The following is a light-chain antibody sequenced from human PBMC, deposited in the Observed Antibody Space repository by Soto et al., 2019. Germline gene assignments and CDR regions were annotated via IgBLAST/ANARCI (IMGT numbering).Light chain of an antibody. CDR1: QSISSW. J-gene: IGKJ5*01. Sequence: DIQMTQSPSTLSASVGDRVTITCRASQSISSWLAWYQKKPGKAPKLLIYKASGLESGVPSRFSGSGSGTEFTLTISSLQPEDFASYYCQKLDNFPLTFGQGTRLEIK. V-gene: IGKV1-5*03. CDR3: QKLDNFPLT. CDR2: KAS.